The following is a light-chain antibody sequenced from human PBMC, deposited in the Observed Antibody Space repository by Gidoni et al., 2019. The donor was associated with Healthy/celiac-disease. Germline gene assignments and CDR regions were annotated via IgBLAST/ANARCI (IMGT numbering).Light chain of an antibody. V-gene: IGKV1-33*01. CDR3: QHYDNLPWT. Sequence: DIQMTQSPSSLSASVGDRVTITRQASQDISTYLNWDQQKPGKDPKLLISDASHLDTGGPSRFSASVSRTHFTLSLTTLQPQDIAPYFSQHYDNLPWTFXQXTQVEIK. CDR2: DAS. J-gene: IGKJ1*01. CDR1: QDISTY.